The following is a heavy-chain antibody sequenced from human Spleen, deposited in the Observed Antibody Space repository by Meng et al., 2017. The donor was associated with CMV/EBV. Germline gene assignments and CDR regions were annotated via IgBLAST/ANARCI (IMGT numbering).Heavy chain of an antibody. V-gene: IGHV1-18*01. CDR1: GCTFTSYG. D-gene: IGHD3-22*01. Sequence: ASGCTFTSYGISWVRQAPGQGLEWMEWISAYNGNTSYAQKLQGRVTMTADTSTSTAYMELRSLRSDDTAVYYCARRGGYPNNWFDPWGQGTLVTVSS. J-gene: IGHJ5*02. CDR3: ARRGGYPNNWFDP. CDR2: ISAYNGNT.